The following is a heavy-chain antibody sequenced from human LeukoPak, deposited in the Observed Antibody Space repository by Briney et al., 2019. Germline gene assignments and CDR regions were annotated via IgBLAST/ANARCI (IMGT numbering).Heavy chain of an antibody. CDR1: GFTFSSYS. Sequence: GGSLRLSCAASGFTFSSYSMNWVRQAPGKGLEWVSSISSSSSYIYYADSVKGRFTISRDNAKNSLYLQMNSLRAEETAVYYCARDNTVTTSYGMDVWGQGTTVTVSS. D-gene: IGHD4-17*01. J-gene: IGHJ6*02. CDR2: ISSSSSYI. CDR3: ARDNTVTTSYGMDV. V-gene: IGHV3-21*01.